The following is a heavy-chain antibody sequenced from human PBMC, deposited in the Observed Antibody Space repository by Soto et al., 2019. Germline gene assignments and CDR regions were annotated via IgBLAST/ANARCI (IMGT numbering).Heavy chain of an antibody. J-gene: IGHJ6*02. CDR2: INPNSGGT. Sequence: ASVKVSCKASGYTFTGYYMRWVRQAPGQGLEWMGWINPNSGGTNYAQKFQGRVTMTRDTSISTAYMELSRLRSDDTAVYYCARGDYYGSGSYQYYYYGMDVWGQGTTVTVSS. V-gene: IGHV1-2*02. CDR3: ARGDYYGSGSYQYYYYGMDV. CDR1: GYTFTGYY. D-gene: IGHD3-10*01.